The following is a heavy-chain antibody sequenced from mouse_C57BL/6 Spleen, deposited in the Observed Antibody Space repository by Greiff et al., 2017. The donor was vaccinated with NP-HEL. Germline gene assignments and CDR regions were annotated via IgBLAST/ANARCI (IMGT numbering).Heavy chain of an antibody. J-gene: IGHJ4*01. CDR3: TTGDYGVYYYAMDY. CDR2: IDPENGDT. D-gene: IGHD1-1*01. Sequence: VQLQQSGAELVRPGASVKLSCTASGFNIKDDYMHWVKQRPEQGLEWIGWIDPENGDTEYASKFQGKATITADTSSNTAYLQLSSLTSEDTAVYYCTTGDYGVYYYAMDYWGQGTSVTVSS. CDR1: GFNIKDDY. V-gene: IGHV14-4*01.